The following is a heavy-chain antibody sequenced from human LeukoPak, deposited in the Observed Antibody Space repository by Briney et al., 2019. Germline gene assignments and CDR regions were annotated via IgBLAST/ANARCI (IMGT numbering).Heavy chain of an antibody. Sequence: GASVKVSCKASGYTFTTYAMHWVRQATGQRPEWMGWINGDNGNTKYSQKFQGRVSFTRDTSTYTGYLELRSLSSADTAVYFCARAPYDILTGYSLNWFDPWGQGTLVTVSS. V-gene: IGHV1-3*01. CDR3: ARAPYDILTGYSLNWFDP. J-gene: IGHJ5*02. CDR2: INGDNGNT. D-gene: IGHD3-9*01. CDR1: GYTFTTYA.